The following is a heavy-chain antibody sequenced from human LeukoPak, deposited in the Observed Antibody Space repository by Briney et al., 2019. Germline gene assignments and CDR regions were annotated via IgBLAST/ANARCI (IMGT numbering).Heavy chain of an antibody. CDR1: GYTFTGYY. CDR2: INPNSGGT. J-gene: IGHJ4*02. Sequence: ASVKVSCKASGYTFTGYYMHWVRQAPGQGLEWMGWINPNSGGTNYAQKFQGRVTMTRDTSISTAYMELSRLRSDDTAVYYCARGSDIAVADPPFDYWGQGTLVTVSS. CDR3: ARGSDIAVADPPFDY. V-gene: IGHV1-2*02. D-gene: IGHD6-19*01.